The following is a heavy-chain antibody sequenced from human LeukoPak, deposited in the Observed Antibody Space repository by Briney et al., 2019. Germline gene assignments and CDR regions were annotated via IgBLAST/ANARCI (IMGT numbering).Heavy chain of an antibody. CDR1: GYTFTDYY. CDR3: ARRIAAPGNDAFDI. Sequence: ASVKVSCKASGYTFTDYYIHWVRQAPGQGLEWMGWVNPNSGDTNYAQKFQDRVTMTRDTSISTAYMELSRLRSDDTAVDYCARRIAAPGNDAFDIWGQGTMVTVSS. D-gene: IGHD6-13*01. V-gene: IGHV1-2*02. CDR2: VNPNSGDT. J-gene: IGHJ3*02.